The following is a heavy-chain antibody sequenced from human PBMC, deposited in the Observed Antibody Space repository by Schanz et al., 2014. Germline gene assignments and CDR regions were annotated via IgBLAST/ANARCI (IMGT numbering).Heavy chain of an antibody. V-gene: IGHV3-15*01. CDR2: SKADGGTT. D-gene: IGHD3-10*01. Sequence: VLLVESGGCLVKPGGSLRLSCAASGFTFSNAWMKSKADGGTTDYPAPVKGRFIISRDDSKNTLYLQMNSLKTEDTAVYYCTTHGLGYYFDSWGQGTLVTVSS. CDR1: GFTFSNAW. J-gene: IGHJ4*02. CDR3: TTHGLGYYFDS.